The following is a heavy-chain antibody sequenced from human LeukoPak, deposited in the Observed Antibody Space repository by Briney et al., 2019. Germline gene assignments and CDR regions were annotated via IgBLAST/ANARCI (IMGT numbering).Heavy chain of an antibody. V-gene: IGHV3-48*03. D-gene: IGHD1-26*01. CDR2: ISSSGSTI. CDR1: GFTFSSYE. CDR3: ARDSLIVGATDG. Sequence: GGSLRLSCAASGFTFSSYEMNWVRQAPGKGLEWVSYISSSGSTIYYADSVKGRFTISRDNAKNSLYLQMNSLRAEDTAVYYCARDSLIVGATDGWGQGTLVTVSS. J-gene: IGHJ4*02.